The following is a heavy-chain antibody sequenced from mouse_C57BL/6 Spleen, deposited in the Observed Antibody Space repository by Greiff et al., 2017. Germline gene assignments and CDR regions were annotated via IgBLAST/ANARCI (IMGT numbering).Heavy chain of an antibody. D-gene: IGHD2-3*01. Sequence: QVQLQQSGAELARPGASVKMSCKASGYTFTSYTMHWVKQRPGQGLEWIGYINPSSGYTKYNQKFKDKATLTADKSSSTAYMQLSSLTSEDSAVYYCASGGYCPFAYWGQGTLVTVSA. CDR3: ASGGYCPFAY. V-gene: IGHV1-4*01. CDR1: GYTFTSYT. J-gene: IGHJ3*01. CDR2: INPSSGYT.